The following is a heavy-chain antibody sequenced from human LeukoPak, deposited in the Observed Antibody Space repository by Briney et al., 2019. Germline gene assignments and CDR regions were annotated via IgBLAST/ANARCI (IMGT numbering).Heavy chain of an antibody. CDR2: INPNSGGT. Sequence: ASVKVSCKASGYTFTGYYMHWVRQAPGQGLEWMGWINPNSGGTNYAQKFQGRVTMTRDTSISTAYMELSRLRSDDTAVYYCARAHPWDIVATIGLSVDYWGQGTLVTVSS. CDR1: GYTFTGYY. D-gene: IGHD5-12*01. J-gene: IGHJ4*02. V-gene: IGHV1-2*02. CDR3: ARAHPWDIVATIGLSVDY.